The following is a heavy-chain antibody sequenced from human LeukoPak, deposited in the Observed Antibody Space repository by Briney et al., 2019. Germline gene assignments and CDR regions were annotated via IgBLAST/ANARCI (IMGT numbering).Heavy chain of an antibody. D-gene: IGHD1-26*01. Sequence: SETLSLTCTVSGGSISSYYWSWIRQPPGKGLEWIGHIYYSGSTNYNPSLKSRVTISVDTSKNQFSLKLSSVTAADTAVYYCAREVGATADGAFGIWGQGTMVTVSS. V-gene: IGHV4-59*01. CDR2: IYYSGST. CDR3: AREVGATADGAFGI. CDR1: GGSISSYY. J-gene: IGHJ3*02.